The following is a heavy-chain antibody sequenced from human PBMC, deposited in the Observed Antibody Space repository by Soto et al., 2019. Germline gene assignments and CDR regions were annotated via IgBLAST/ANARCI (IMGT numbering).Heavy chain of an antibody. J-gene: IGHJ6*02. Sequence: EVQLVESGGGLVQPGRSLRLSCAASGFTFDDYAMHWVRQAPGKGLEWVSGISGSGGSTYYADSVKGRFTISRDNSKNTLFLQVNSLRAEDTAVYYCATRRDASYYYYGMDVWGQGTTVTVSS. CDR2: ISGSGGST. D-gene: IGHD2-2*01. CDR3: ATRRDASYYYYGMDV. V-gene: IGHV3-23*04. CDR1: GFTFDDYA.